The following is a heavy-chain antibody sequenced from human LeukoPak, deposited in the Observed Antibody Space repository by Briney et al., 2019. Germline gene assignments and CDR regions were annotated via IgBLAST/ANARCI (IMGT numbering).Heavy chain of an antibody. V-gene: IGHV4-30-4*08. D-gene: IGHD3-3*01. CDR2: IYYSGST. J-gene: IGHJ4*02. Sequence: SQTLSLICTVSGGSISSGDYYWSWIRQPPGKGLEWIGYIYYSGSTYYNPSLKSRVTISVDTSKNQFSLKLSSVTAADTAVYYCARHVTSSRFLEWLLSKGFDYWGQGTLVTVSP. CDR1: GGSISSGDYY. CDR3: ARHVTSSRFLEWLLSKGFDY.